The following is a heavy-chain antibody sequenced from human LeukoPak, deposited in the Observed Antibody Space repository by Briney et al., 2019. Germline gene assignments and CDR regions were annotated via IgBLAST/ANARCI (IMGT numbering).Heavy chain of an antibody. CDR2: ISWNSGSI. J-gene: IGHJ4*02. V-gene: IGHV3-9*01. D-gene: IGHD4-17*01. CDR3: ARDILGYGDYRSIDY. CDR1: GFTFDDYA. Sequence: GGSLRLSCAASGFTFDDYAMHWVRQAPGKGLEWVSGISWNSGSIGYADSVKGRFTIFRDNAKNSLYLQMNSLRTEDTALYYCARDILGYGDYRSIDYWGQGTLVTVSS.